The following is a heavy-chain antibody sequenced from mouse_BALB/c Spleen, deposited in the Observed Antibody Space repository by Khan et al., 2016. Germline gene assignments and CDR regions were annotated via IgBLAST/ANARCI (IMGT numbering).Heavy chain of an antibody. V-gene: IGHV9-2-1*01. Sequence: QIQLVQSGPELKKPGETVKISCKASVYTFTDYSMHWVKQAPGKGLKWMGWINTETGEPTYADDFKGRFAFSLETSASTAYLQINNLKNEDTATYFWARTGNYVGAYWGQGTLVTVSA. CDR1: VYTFTDYS. D-gene: IGHD2-1*01. J-gene: IGHJ3*01. CDR2: INTETGEP. CDR3: ARTGNYVGAY.